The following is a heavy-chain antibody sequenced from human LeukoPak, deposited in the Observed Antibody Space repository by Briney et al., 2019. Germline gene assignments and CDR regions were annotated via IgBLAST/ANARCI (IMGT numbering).Heavy chain of an antibody. D-gene: IGHD3-3*02. J-gene: IGHJ6*03. V-gene: IGHV3-30*04. CDR2: ISTDGSNK. Sequence: GGSLRLSCAAAGFTFSTDSMDSVRQAPGKGLGWLTQISTDGSNKDYADSVKGRFTVSRDNSKNSLYMQMTSHTTEDTAINYCAEAALPLGFLELISQGNYFPNYMGVWGKGTMVVVSS. CDR3: AEAALPLGFLELISQGNYFPNYMGV. CDR1: GFTFSTDS.